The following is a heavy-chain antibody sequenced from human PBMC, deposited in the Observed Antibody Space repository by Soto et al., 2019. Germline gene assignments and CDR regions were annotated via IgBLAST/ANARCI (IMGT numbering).Heavy chain of an antibody. Sequence: SETLSLTCAVSSGSIDSNIWWSWVRQPPGKGLEWIGEVYHSGYTKYNPSLKSRVTISVDKSKNQLSLKLRSVTAADTAVYFCAGGDYYHSSGYYFYYYTMDVWGQGTTVTVSS. V-gene: IGHV4-4*02. CDR1: SGSIDSNIW. J-gene: IGHJ6*02. D-gene: IGHD3-22*01. CDR3: AGGDYYHSSGYYFYYYTMDV. CDR2: VYHSGYT.